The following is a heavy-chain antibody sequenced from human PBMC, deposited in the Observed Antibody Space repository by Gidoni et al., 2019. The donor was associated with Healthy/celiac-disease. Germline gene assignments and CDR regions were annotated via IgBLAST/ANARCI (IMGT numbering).Heavy chain of an antibody. CDR1: GFTFSSYG. Sequence: QVQLVESGGCVVQPGRSLRLSCASSGFTFSSYGMHWVRQAPGKGLEWVAVRWYDGSNKYYADSVKGRFTIARDNSKNTLYLKMNRLRAEDTAVYYCAREGYCSSTSCYSGGNAFDIWGQGTMVTVSS. CDR3: AREGYCSSTSCYSGGNAFDI. D-gene: IGHD2-2*02. J-gene: IGHJ3*02. CDR2: RWYDGSNK. V-gene: IGHV3-33*01.